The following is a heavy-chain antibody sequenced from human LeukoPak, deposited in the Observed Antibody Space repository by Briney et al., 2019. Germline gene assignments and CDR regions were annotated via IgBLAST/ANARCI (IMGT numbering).Heavy chain of an antibody. J-gene: IGHJ6*03. CDR2: ISAYNGNT. V-gene: IGHV1-18*01. Sequence: ASVKVSCKASGYTFTSYGISWVRQAPGQGLEWMGWISAYNGNTNYAQKLQGRVTMTTDTSTSTAYMELSRLRSDDTAVYYCARDKQLDWAHYHYCYMDVWGKGTTVTVSS. CDR1: GYTFTSYG. CDR3: ARDKQLDWAHYHYCYMDV. D-gene: IGHD1-1*01.